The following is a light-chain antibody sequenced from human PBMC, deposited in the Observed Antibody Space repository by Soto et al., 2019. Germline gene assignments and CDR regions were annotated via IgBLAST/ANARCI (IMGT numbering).Light chain of an antibody. J-gene: IGLJ1*01. CDR2: SND. Sequence: QLVLTQPPSASGTPGQRVTISCSGSSSNIGINVLSWYQQLPGAAPKLLIYSNDQRPSGVPDRFSGSKSGTSASLAISGLQPEDEADYYCAAWDDSLNGYAFGPGTKLTVL. CDR1: SSNIGINV. CDR3: AAWDDSLNGYA. V-gene: IGLV1-44*01.